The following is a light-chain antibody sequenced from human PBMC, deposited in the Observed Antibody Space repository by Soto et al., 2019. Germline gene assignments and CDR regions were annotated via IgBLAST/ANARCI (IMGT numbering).Light chain of an antibody. V-gene: IGKV3D-11*01. CDR3: QQRSNWPIT. CDR1: QDINTY. J-gene: IGKJ5*01. Sequence: EIVLTQSPATLSLSPGERATLSCRASQDINTYLAWYQQKPGQAPRLLIYDASNRAKGIPARFSGSGPGTDFPLTISSLEPEYFAVYYCQQRSNWPITFGQGTRLEIK. CDR2: DAS.